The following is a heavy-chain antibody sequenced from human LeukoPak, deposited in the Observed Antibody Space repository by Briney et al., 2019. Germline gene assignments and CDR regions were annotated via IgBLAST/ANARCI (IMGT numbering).Heavy chain of an antibody. J-gene: IGHJ4*02. Sequence: GGALRLSCAASGCTFSNGWMRWVGQAPGKGLEGVGRSKSKNEGGTTDYAAPVQRRFTTSRDDSKNTLYLQMNSLKTEDTAVYYCTIQVGATTFDYCGQGTLLTVSS. CDR1: GCTFSNGW. V-gene: IGHV3-15*01. D-gene: IGHD1-26*01. CDR2: SKSKNEGGTT. CDR3: TIQVGATTFDY.